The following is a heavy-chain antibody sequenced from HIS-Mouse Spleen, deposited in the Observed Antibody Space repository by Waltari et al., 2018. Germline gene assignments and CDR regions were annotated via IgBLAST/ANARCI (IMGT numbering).Heavy chain of an antibody. CDR3: AREIPYSSSWYDWYFDL. D-gene: IGHD6-13*01. CDR2: IYYSGST. J-gene: IGHJ2*01. V-gene: IGHV4-39*07. CDR1: GGSISSSSYY. Sequence: QLQLQESGPGLVKPSETLSLTRTVSGGSISSSSYYRGWIRQPPGKGLEWIGSIYYSGSTYYNPSLKSRVTISVDTSKNQFSLKLSSVTAAETAVYYCAREIPYSSSWYDWYFDLWGRGTLVTVSS.